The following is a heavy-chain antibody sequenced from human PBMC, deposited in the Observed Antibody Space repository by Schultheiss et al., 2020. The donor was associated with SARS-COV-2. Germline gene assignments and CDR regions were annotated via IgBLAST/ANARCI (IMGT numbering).Heavy chain of an antibody. D-gene: IGHD5-18*01. V-gene: IGHV4-30-4*01. J-gene: IGHJ4*02. CDR2: IYYSGST. CDR1: GGSISSGDYY. CDR3: AREDTATDYYFDY. Sequence: SQTLSLTCTVSGGSISSGDYYWSWIRQPPGKGLEWIGYIYYSGSTYYNPSLKSRVTISVDTSKNQFSLKLSSVTAADTAVYYCAREDTATDYYFDYWGQGPLGTVSS.